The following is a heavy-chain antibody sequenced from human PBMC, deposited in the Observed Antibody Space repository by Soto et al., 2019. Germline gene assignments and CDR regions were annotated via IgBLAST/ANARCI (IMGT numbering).Heavy chain of an antibody. D-gene: IGHD6-19*01. CDR3: ARTAVAGISGWFDP. CDR1: GFTFNSYS. V-gene: IGHV3-48*01. J-gene: IGHJ5*02. Sequence: EVQLVESGGGLVQPGGSLRLSCAASGFTFNSYSMNWVRQAPGKGLEWVSYISTGGTTIYYADSVKGRFTISRDNAKNSRYLQMNSRRAEDTAVYHCARTAVAGISGWFDPWGQGTLVTVSS. CDR2: ISTGGTTI.